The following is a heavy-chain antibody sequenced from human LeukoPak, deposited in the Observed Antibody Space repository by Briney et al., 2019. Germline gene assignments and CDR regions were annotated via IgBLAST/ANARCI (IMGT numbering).Heavy chain of an antibody. Sequence: PGGSLRLSCAASGFTFSSYEMNWVRQAPGKGLEWVSYISSSGSTIYYADSVKGRFTISRDNAKNSLYLQMNSLRAEDTAVYYCARDFGMATITAFDYWGQGTLVTVSS. V-gene: IGHV3-48*03. CDR3: ARDFGMATITAFDY. D-gene: IGHD5-24*01. J-gene: IGHJ4*02. CDR2: ISSSGSTI. CDR1: GFTFSSYE.